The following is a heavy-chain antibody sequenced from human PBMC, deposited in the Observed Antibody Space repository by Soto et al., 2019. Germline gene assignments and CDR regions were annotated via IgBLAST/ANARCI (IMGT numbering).Heavy chain of an antibody. CDR2: INHSGST. J-gene: IGHJ4*02. CDR3: ARGGVLRYFDWSAGVDY. CDR1: SGSFSGYY. D-gene: IGHD3-9*01. V-gene: IGHV4-34*01. Sequence: SEPLSLTCAVYSGSFSGYYWSWIRQPPGKGLEWIGEINHSGSTNYNPSLKSRVTISVDTSKNQFSLKLSSVTAADTAVYYCARGGVLRYFDWSAGVDYWGQGTLVTVSS.